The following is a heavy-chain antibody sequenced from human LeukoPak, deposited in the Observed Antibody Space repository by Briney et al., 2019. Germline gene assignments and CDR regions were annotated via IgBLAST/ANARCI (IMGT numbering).Heavy chain of an antibody. CDR2: ITNSGDKA. D-gene: IGHD5-18*01. CDR3: AKAGYSFGLDS. CDR1: GFNFIIYA. J-gene: IGHJ4*02. V-gene: IGHV3-23*01. Sequence: GGSLGLSCAASGFNFIIYAMVWVRQAPGKGPEWVSSITNSGDKAYYADSVKGRFTISRDNPKNTLYLQMNSLRAEDTALYYCAKAGYSFGLDSWGQGTLVTVSS.